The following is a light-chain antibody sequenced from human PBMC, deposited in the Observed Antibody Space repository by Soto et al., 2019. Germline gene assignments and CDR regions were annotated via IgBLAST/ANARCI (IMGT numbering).Light chain of an antibody. CDR1: SSDVGGYNY. CDR2: DVS. CDR3: SSNTSSSTYV. J-gene: IGLJ6*01. Sequence: QSVLTQPASVSGSPGQSITISCTGTSSDVGGYNYVSWYQQHPGKAPKLMIYDVSNRPSGVSNRFSGSKSGNTASLTISGLQAEDEADYHCSSNTSSSTYVFGTGSKVTVL. V-gene: IGLV2-14*01.